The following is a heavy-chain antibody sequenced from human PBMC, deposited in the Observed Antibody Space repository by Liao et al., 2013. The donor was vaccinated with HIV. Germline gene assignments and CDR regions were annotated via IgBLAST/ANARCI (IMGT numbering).Heavy chain of an antibody. J-gene: IGHJ4*02. V-gene: IGHV4-59*01. CDR1: GGSISSYY. CDR2: IYYSETT. CDR3: ARGYSITWSEDYFDY. Sequence: VQLQESGSGLVKPSETLSLTCTVSGGSISSYYWSWIRQPPGKGLEWIGYIYYSETTNYNPSLQSRVTISVDTSKYHFSLRLSSVTAADTAVYYCARGYSITWSEDYFDYWGQGTLVTVSS. D-gene: IGHD6-13*01.